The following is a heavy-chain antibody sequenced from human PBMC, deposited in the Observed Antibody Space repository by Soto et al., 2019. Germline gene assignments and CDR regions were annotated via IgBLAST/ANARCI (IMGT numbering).Heavy chain of an antibody. Sequence: ASVKVSCKASGYTFTSYGISWVRQAPGQGLEWMGWISAYNGNTNYAQKLQGRVTMTTDTSTSTAYMELSSLRSEDTAVYYCARDLLGGAGGSSGWHDRAFDIWGQGTMVTVSS. D-gene: IGHD6-19*01. CDR3: ARDLLGGAGGSSGWHDRAFDI. J-gene: IGHJ3*02. V-gene: IGHV1-18*01. CDR2: ISAYNGNT. CDR1: GYTFTSYG.